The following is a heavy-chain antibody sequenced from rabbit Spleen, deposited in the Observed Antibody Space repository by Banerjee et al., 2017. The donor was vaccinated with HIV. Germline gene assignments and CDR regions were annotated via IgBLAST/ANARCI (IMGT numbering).Heavy chain of an antibody. D-gene: IGHD1-1*01. CDR2: INAITGKA. V-gene: IGHV1S45*01. J-gene: IGHJ6*01. CDR3: ARDSSSSFSSYGMDL. CDR1: GFSFSNKAV. Sequence: QEQLVESGGGLVQPGGSLKLSCTASGFSFSNKAVMCWVRQAPGKGLEWIACINAITGKAVYASWAKGRFTISRDNAQNTVFLQMTSLTAADTATYFCARDSSSSFSSYGMDLWGQGTLVTVS.